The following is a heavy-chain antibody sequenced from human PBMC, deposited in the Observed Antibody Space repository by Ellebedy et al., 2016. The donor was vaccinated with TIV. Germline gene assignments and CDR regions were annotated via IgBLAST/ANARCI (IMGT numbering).Heavy chain of an antibody. CDR3: ARAVPHYYDSGGYFDY. Sequence: ASVKVSXXASGYTFTGYYMHWVRQAPGQGLEWMGWINPNSGGTNYAQKFQGRVTMTRDTSISTAYMELSRLRSDDTAVYYCARAVPHYYDSGGYFDYWGQGTLVTVSS. V-gene: IGHV1-2*02. J-gene: IGHJ4*02. CDR1: GYTFTGYY. D-gene: IGHD3-22*01. CDR2: INPNSGGT.